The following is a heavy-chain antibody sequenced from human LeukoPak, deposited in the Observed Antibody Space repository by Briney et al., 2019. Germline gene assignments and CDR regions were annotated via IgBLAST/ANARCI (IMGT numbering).Heavy chain of an antibody. Sequence: PGGSLRLSCAASGFTFSSYAMSWVRQAPGKGLEWVSAISGSGGSTYYADSVKGRFTISRDNFKNTLYLQMNSLRDEDTAVYYCAKLHYYDSSGYPYDAFDIWGQGTMVTVSS. CDR2: ISGSGGST. CDR3: AKLHYYDSSGYPYDAFDI. CDR1: GFTFSSYA. D-gene: IGHD3-22*01. J-gene: IGHJ3*02. V-gene: IGHV3-23*01.